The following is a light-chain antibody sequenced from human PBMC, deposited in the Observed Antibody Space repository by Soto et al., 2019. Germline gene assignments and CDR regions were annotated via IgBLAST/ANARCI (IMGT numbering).Light chain of an antibody. V-gene: IGKV1-13*02. Sequence: AIQLTQSPSSLAAAVGDRVTITCRASQGISSALAWYQQKPGKAPKLLIYDASSLESGVPSRFSGSGSGTGFTLTISSLQPDDFATYYCQQYNSYPITFGQGTQLEIK. CDR1: QGISSA. CDR2: DAS. J-gene: IGKJ5*01. CDR3: QQYNSYPIT.